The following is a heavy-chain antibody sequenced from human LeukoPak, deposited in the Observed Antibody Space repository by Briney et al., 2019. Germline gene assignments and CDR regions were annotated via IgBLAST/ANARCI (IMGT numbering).Heavy chain of an antibody. V-gene: IGHV3-15*01. CDR1: GFTFSNAW. CDR2: IKSKADGGTA. J-gene: IGHJ4*02. Sequence: GGSLRLSCAASGFTFSNAWMTWVRQAPGKGLEWVGRIKSKADGGTADYAAPVKGRFTISRDDSKNTLYLQMNSLKTEDTGVYYCTSSYSSSWVFGGYWGQGTLVTVSS. D-gene: IGHD6-13*01. CDR3: TSSYSSSWVFGGY.